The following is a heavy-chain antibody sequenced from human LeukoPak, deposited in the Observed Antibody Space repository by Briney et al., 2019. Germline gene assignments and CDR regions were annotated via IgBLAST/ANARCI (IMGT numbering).Heavy chain of an antibody. Sequence: GGSLRLSCAASRFTFSSYSMNWVRQAPGKGLEWVSSISSSSSYIYYADSVKGRFTISRDNAKNSLYLQMNSLRAEDTAVYYCARDYYGSGSYYTPSFDYWGQGTLVTVSS. D-gene: IGHD3-10*01. CDR2: ISSSSSYI. J-gene: IGHJ4*02. CDR1: RFTFSSYS. V-gene: IGHV3-21*01. CDR3: ARDYYGSGSYYTPSFDY.